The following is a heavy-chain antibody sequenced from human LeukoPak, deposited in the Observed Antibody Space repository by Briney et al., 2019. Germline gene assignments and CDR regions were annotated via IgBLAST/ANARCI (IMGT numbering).Heavy chain of an antibody. D-gene: IGHD3-22*01. J-gene: IGHJ3*02. CDR2: IYYSGST. CDR1: CGSISSGGYY. V-gene: IGHV4-31*03. Sequence: SQTLSLTCTVSCGSISSGGYYWSWIRQHPGKGLGWIGYIYYSGSTYYNPSLKSRVTISVDTSKNQFSLKLSSVTAADTAVYYCARQRKRMIVVVSRGGNAFDIWGQGTMVTVSS. CDR3: ARQRKRMIVVVSRGGNAFDI.